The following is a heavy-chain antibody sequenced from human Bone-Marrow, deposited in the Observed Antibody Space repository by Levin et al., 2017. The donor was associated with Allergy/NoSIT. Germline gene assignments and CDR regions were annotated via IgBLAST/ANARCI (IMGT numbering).Heavy chain of an antibody. Sequence: SETLSLTCAVSGGSISSSNWWSWVRQPPGKGLEWIGEIYHSGSTNYNPSLKSRVTISVDKSKNQFSLKLSSVTAADTAVYYCARIHYYGSGSYAGTFDYWGQGTLVTVSS. J-gene: IGHJ4*02. CDR1: GGSISSSNW. V-gene: IGHV4-4*02. D-gene: IGHD3-10*01. CDR2: IYHSGST. CDR3: ARIHYYGSGSYAGTFDY.